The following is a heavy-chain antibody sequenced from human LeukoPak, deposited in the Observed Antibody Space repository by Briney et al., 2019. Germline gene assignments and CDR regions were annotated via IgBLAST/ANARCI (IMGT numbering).Heavy chain of an antibody. CDR2: IYPGDSDT. CDR1: GYSFASYW. J-gene: IGHJ4*02. V-gene: IGHV5-51*01. Sequence: GESLKISCEGSGYSFASYWIGWVRQMPGKGLEWMGIIYPGDSDTRYGPSFQGQVTISADKSIATAYLQWSSLKASDTAMYYCARREGPTTSFDYWGQGTLVTVSS. CDR3: ARREGPTTSFDY. D-gene: IGHD1-26*01.